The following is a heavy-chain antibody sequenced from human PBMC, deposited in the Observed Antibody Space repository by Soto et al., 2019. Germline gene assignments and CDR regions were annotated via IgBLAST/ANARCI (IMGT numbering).Heavy chain of an antibody. Sequence: QFHWGRSGPRVRSPGPSGRSSSKVPGNTFPSYGTSWGRQPPGQGLEWMGWISAYNGNTNYAQKLQGRVTMTTDTSTSTAYMELRSLRSDDTAVYYCARAVGYYYGMDVWGQGTTVTVSS. J-gene: IGHJ6*02. CDR1: GNTFPSYG. D-gene: IGHD6-19*01. CDR2: ISAYNGNT. CDR3: ARAVGYYYGMDV. V-gene: IGHV1-18*01.